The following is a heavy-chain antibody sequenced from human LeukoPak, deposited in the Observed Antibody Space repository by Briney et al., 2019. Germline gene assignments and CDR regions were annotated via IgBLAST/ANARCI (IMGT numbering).Heavy chain of an antibody. D-gene: IGHD6-19*01. J-gene: IGHJ4*02. CDR1: GFTFSSYA. Sequence: GGSLRLSCAASGFTFSSYAMSWVHQAPGKGLEWVSTISDSADSTYYADSVQGRFTISRDNSKNTLYLQMNSLRAEDTAFYYCAKGYGSGWYYDFWGQGALVTVSS. CDR2: ISDSADST. CDR3: AKGYGSGWYYDF. V-gene: IGHV3-23*01.